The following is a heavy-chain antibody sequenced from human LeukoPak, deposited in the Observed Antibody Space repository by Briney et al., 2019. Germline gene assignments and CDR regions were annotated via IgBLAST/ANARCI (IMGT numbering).Heavy chain of an antibody. D-gene: IGHD1-26*01. J-gene: IGHJ4*02. CDR1: GFTFSSYS. V-gene: IGHV3-21*01. CDR3: AREPQWELLPFDY. Sequence: GGSLRLSCAASGFTFSSYSMNWVRQAPGKGLEWVSSISSSSSYIYYADSVKGRFTISRDNAKNSLYLQMNSLRAEDTAVNYCAREPQWELLPFDYWGQGTLVTVSS. CDR2: ISSSSSYI.